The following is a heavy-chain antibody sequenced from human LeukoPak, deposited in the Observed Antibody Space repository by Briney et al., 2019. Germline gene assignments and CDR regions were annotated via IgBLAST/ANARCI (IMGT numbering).Heavy chain of an antibody. D-gene: IGHD6-19*01. Sequence: GGSLRLSCAASGFTFSDYFMSWIRQAPGKGLVWVSRLNPDGSSSSYADSVKGRFTISRDNAKNTLYLQMNSLRVEDTAVYYCAREGLGSGWYPIPYWGQGTLVTVSS. J-gene: IGHJ4*02. CDR3: AREGLGSGWYPIPY. CDR2: LNPDGSSS. CDR1: GFTFSDYF. V-gene: IGHV3-74*01.